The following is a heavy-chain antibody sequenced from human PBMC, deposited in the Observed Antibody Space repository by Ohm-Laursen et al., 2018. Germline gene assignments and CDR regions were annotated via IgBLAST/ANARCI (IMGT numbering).Heavy chain of an antibody. CDR3: ARDLGFAAPMDV. J-gene: IGHJ6*02. CDR2: ISSSGST. D-gene: IGHD7-27*01. V-gene: IGHV4-4*07. CDR1: AGSITNYY. Sequence: SETLSLTCIVSAGSITNYYWTWVRQPAGKGLEWIGRISSSGSTNYNPSLKSRVTMSVDTSKNQLSLKVNSVTAADTAVYYCARDLGFAAPMDVWGQGTTVTVSS.